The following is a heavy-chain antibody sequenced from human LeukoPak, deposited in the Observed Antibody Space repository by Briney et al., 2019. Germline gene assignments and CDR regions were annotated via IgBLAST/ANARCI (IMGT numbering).Heavy chain of an antibody. V-gene: IGHV3-15*01. CDR2: IKSKSYGGKI. Sequence: GGALRLSCAVSGITFTNAWRSWVRQPPGQGLEWVGHIKSKSYGGKIDYAAPVKGRFAIARDDSKDTLYLELNRLKRDDIAVYYCTTDPGAYEALGGEGTLVTVS. J-gene: IGHJ4*02. CDR1: GITFTNAW. CDR3: TTDPGAYEAL. D-gene: IGHD4-17*01.